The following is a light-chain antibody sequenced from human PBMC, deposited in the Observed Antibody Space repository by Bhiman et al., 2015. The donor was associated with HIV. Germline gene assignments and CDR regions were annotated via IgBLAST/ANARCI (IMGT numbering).Light chain of an antibody. V-gene: IGLV2-14*03. CDR3: QSYDSSLSGYV. CDR2: DVS. Sequence: QSALTQPASVSGSPGQSITISCTGTSSDVGGYKYVSWYQQHPGKAPKLMIYDVSYRPSGVPDRFSGSKSGTSASLAITGLQAEDEADYYCQSYDSSLSGYVFGSGTRSPS. CDR1: SSDVGGYKY. J-gene: IGLJ1*01.